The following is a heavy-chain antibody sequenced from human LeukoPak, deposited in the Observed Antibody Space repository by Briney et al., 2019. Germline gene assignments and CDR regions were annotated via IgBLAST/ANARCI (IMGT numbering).Heavy chain of an antibody. D-gene: IGHD6-13*01. V-gene: IGHV3-30*05. Sequence: GGSLRLSCAASGFTFSSYGMHWVRQAPGKGLEWVAVISYDGSNKYYADSVKGRFTISRDNSKNTLYLQMNSLRAEGTAVYYCATLKQQPGDDYWGQGTLVTVSS. CDR3: ATLKQQPGDDY. CDR2: ISYDGSNK. J-gene: IGHJ4*02. CDR1: GFTFSSYG.